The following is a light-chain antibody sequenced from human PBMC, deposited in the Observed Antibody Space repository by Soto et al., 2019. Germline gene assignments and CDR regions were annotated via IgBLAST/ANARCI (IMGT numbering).Light chain of an antibody. CDR2: EVV. J-gene: IGLJ1*01. V-gene: IGLV2-8*01. CDR3: SSYADTNNYV. Sequence: QSVLTQPPSASGSPGQSVTISCTGTKSDIGVYDFVSWYQHHPGKAPRLIIYEVVQRPSGVPDRFSGSKSGNTASLTVSGLQAADEADYFCSSYADTNNYVFGTGTKLTVL. CDR1: KSDIGVYDF.